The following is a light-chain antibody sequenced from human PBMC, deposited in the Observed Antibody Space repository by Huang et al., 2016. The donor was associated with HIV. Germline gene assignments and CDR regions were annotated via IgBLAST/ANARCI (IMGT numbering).Light chain of an antibody. V-gene: IGKV3-15*01. CDR1: QGVGDN. CDR3: QHYYNLPYT. Sequence: EIVMTQSPATLSVSPGERATLSCRASQGVGDNLAWDQQKPGQAPRLRMYGVSTRATNVPPRFSGSGSGTDFTLTISSLQSEDFALYYCQHYYNLPYTFGHGTRLETK. CDR2: GVS. J-gene: IGKJ2*01.